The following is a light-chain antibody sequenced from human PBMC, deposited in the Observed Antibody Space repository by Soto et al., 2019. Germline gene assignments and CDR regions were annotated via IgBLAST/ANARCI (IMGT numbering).Light chain of an antibody. V-gene: IGKV3-11*01. Sequence: ILTQSPATLSLSLGERATLSCRASQGISNYLAWYQQKPGQAPRLLIYDASNRATGIPARFSGSGSGTDFTLTISSXEPEDCAVYYCQQCGNWPLTFGGGTKVDIK. CDR1: QGISNY. J-gene: IGKJ4*01. CDR3: QQCGNWPLT. CDR2: DAS.